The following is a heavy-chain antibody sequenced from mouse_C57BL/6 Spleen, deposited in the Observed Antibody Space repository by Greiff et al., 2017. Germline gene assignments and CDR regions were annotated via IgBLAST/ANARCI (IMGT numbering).Heavy chain of an antibody. V-gene: IGHV1-69*01. CDR2: FDPSDSYT. Sequence: QVQLQQPGAELVMPGASVKLSCKASGYTFTSYWMHWVKQRPGQGLEWIGEFDPSDSYTNYNQKFKGKSTLTVDKSSSTAYMQLSSLTSEDSAVYYCARTGKRYYFDYWGQGTTLTVSS. D-gene: IGHD4-1*01. CDR3: ARTGKRYYFDY. CDR1: GYTFTSYW. J-gene: IGHJ2*01.